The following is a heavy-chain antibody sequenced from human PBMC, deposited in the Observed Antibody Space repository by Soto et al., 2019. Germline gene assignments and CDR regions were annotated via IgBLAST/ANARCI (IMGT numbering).Heavy chain of an antibody. V-gene: IGHV3-48*02. J-gene: IGHJ4*02. CDR3: ARDLFPDSYYYDSSGYLGAPDY. D-gene: IGHD3-22*01. CDR1: GFTFSSYS. Sequence: GGSLRLSCAASGFTFSSYSMNWVRQAPGKGLEWVSYISSSSSTIYYADSVKGRFTISRDNAKNSLYLQMNSLRDEDTAVYYCARDLFPDSYYYDSSGYLGAPDYWGQGTLVTVSS. CDR2: ISSSSSTI.